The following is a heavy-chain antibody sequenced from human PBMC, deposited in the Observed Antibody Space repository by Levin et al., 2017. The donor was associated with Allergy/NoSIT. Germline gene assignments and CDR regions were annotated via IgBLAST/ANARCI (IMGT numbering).Heavy chain of an antibody. CDR2: IIPIFGTA. D-gene: IGHD2-2*01. CDR1: GGTFSSYA. J-gene: IGHJ6*03. CDR3: ARVSPDIVVVPATYYYYMDG. V-gene: IGHV1-69*13. Sequence: SVKVSCKAPGGTFSSYAISWVRQAPGQGLEWMGGIIPIFGTANYAQKFQGRVTITADESTSTAYMELSSLRSEDTAVYYCARVSPDIVVVPATYYYYMDGWGKGTTVTVSS.